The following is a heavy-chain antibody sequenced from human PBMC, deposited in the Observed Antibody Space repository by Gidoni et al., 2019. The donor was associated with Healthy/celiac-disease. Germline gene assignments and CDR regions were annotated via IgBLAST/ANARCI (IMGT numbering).Heavy chain of an antibody. CDR1: GGPLRSRSYY. V-gene: IGHV4-39*01. CDR2: IYYSGST. CDR3: ARHPLDTAMVENWFDP. J-gene: IGHJ5*02. D-gene: IGHD5-18*01. Sequence: QLQLQESRPGLVKPPETLSLTCTLPGGPLRSRSYYWGWIRQPPGKGLEWIGSIYYSGSTYYNPSLKSRVTISVDTSKNQFSLKLSSVTAADTAVYYCARHPLDTAMVENWFDPWGQGTLVTVSS.